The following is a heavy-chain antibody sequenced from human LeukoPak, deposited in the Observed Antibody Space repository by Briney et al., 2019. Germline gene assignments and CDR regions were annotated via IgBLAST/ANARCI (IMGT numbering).Heavy chain of an antibody. CDR2: IHHSGP. J-gene: IGHJ4*02. V-gene: IGHV4-34*01. CDR1: GGSISSYY. D-gene: IGHD2-15*01. Sequence: PSETLSLTCAVSGGSISSYYWNWIRQPPGKGLEWIGEIHHSGPNYNPSLESRVTISVDKSRDEFSLKLKSVTAADTAVYYCARNGFYSIEYWGQGTLVTVSS. CDR3: ARNGFYSIEY.